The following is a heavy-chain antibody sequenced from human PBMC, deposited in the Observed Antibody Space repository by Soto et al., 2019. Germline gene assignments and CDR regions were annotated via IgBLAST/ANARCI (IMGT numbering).Heavy chain of an antibody. D-gene: IGHD4-17*01. J-gene: IGHJ4*02. CDR1: GDSISSGNW. CDR3: ARERGYGDYYFDY. Sequence: QVQLHESGPGLVNPSGTLSLTCAVSGDSISSGNWWSWVRQSPGMGLEWIGEIYHSGNTDYNPSLKSRVTISVDKSKNQFSLRLSSVTAADTAVYYCARERGYGDYYFDYWGQGTLVTVSS. CDR2: IYHSGNT. V-gene: IGHV4-4*02.